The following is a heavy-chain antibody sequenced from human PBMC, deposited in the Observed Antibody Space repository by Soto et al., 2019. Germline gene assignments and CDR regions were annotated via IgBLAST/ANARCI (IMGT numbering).Heavy chain of an antibody. J-gene: IGHJ4*02. CDR2: ITGGSGDT. CDR3: AKGSANSRPYYFDC. Sequence: GGSLRLSCAASGFPFSNYVMSWVRLSPGKGLEWVSAITGGSGDTYHADSVKGRFTISRDNSENTLYLQMTSLKVEDTAVYYCAKGSANSRPYYFDCWGQGTLVTVSS. CDR1: GFPFSNYV. D-gene: IGHD6-13*01. V-gene: IGHV3-23*01.